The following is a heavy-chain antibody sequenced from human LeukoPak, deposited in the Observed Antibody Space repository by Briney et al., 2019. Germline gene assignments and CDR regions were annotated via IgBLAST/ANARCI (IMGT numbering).Heavy chain of an antibody. V-gene: IGHV1-69*05. CDR3: AREAAMGDYYYYYMDV. CDR2: IIPIFGTA. D-gene: IGHD5-18*01. Sequence: ASVKVSCKASGGTFSSYAISWVRQAPGQGPEWMGRIIPIFGTANYAQKFQGRVTITTDESTSTAYMELSSLRSEDTAVYYCAREAAMGDYYYYYMDVWGKGTTVTVSS. J-gene: IGHJ6*03. CDR1: GGTFSSYA.